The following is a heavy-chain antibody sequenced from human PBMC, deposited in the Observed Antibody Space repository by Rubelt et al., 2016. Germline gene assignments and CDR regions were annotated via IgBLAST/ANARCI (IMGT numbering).Heavy chain of an antibody. D-gene: IGHD5-18*01. CDR1: GGSLIGFY. CDR3: SKDVNPSSYGHGSF. V-gene: IGHV4-34*02. Sequence: QVQLQQWGAGLLKPSEALSLTCAVHGGSLIGFYWIWVRQAPGKGLEWIGYIYYSGSTYYNPSLESRISMSVETSKNEFSLKLTSVTASDTAIYYCSKDVNPSSYGHGSFWGQGTRVTVSS. J-gene: IGHJ4*02. CDR2: IYYSGST.